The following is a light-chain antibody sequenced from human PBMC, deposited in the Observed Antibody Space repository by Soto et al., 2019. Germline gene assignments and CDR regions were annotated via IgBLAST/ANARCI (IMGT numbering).Light chain of an antibody. CDR3: QQSYTSPPWT. Sequence: DIQMTQSPSSVSAAVGDRVTISCRASQMISTYLNWYQQKPGTAPRLLISRASSVKSGVPPRFRGSGSGRDFTLTISSLRPEDIATYFCQQSYTSPPWTFGQGTKVEVK. CDR2: RAS. J-gene: IGKJ1*01. CDR1: QMISTY. V-gene: IGKV1-39*01.